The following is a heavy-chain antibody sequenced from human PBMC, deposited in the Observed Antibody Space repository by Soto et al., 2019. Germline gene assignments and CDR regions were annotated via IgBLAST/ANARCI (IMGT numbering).Heavy chain of an antibody. Sequence: QVQLQQWGAGLLKPSETLSLTCAVYGGSFSGYYWSWIRQPPGKGLEWIGEINHSGSTNYNPSLKSRVTISVDTSKKQFSLKLSYVTAADTAVYYCASRPLHSGGYQSGDYWGQGTLVTVSS. J-gene: IGHJ4*02. CDR1: GGSFSGYY. CDR2: INHSGST. V-gene: IGHV4-34*01. CDR3: ASRPLHSGGYQSGDY. D-gene: IGHD1-26*01.